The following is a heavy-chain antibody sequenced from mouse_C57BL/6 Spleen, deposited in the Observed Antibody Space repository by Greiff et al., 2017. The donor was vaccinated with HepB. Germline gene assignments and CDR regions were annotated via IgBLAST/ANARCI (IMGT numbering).Heavy chain of an antibody. Sequence: VQLQQSGPVLVKPGASVKMSCKASGYTFTDYYMNWVKQSHGKSLEWIGVINPYNGGTSYNQKFKGKATLTVDKSSSTAYMELNSLTSEDSAVYYCARGVYGSSYFDYWGQGTTLTVSS. CDR3: ARGVYGSSYFDY. CDR2: INPYNGGT. J-gene: IGHJ2*01. V-gene: IGHV1-19*01. D-gene: IGHD1-1*01. CDR1: GYTFTDYY.